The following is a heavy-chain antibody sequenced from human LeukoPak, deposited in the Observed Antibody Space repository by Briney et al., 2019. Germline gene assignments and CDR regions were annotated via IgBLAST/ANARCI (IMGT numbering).Heavy chain of an antibody. CDR2: ISSSGSTI. J-gene: IGHJ6*03. CDR1: GFTFSSYE. CDR3: ARAYYYYMDV. V-gene: IGHV3-48*03. Sequence: PGGSLRLSCAASGFTFSSYEMNWVRQAPGKGLEWVSYISSSGSTIYYADSVKGRFTISRDNAKNSLYLQMSSLRAEDTAVYYCARAYYYYMDVRGKGTTVTISS.